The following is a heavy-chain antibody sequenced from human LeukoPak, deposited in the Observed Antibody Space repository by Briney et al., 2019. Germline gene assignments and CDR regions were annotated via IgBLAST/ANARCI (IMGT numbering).Heavy chain of an antibody. CDR3: ARTYDFGRGPPGDAFDN. J-gene: IGHJ3*02. V-gene: IGHV3-48*01. CDR2: IDGHSGII. CDR1: GFTFTMFG. Sequence: GGSLRLSYAASGFTFTMFGMNWVRQAPGKGLEWVSYIDGHSGIIYYADSVQGRFTISRDNAKDSVFLQMNGLRVDDTAVYYCARTYDFGRGPPGDAFDNWGQGTLVTVPS. D-gene: IGHD3-3*01.